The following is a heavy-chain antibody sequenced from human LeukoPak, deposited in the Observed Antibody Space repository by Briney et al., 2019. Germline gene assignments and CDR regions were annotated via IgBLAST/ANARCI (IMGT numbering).Heavy chain of an antibody. Sequence: PSETLSLTCSVSGGSISSSNYYWGWIRQPPGKGLEWIGSIYYSGNTQYNPSLKSRVTISVDTAKNQFSLKLSSVTAADTAVYYCASEGARGSYLFLWGQETLVTVSS. D-gene: IGHD1-26*01. CDR3: ASEGARGSYLFL. CDR2: IYYSGNT. J-gene: IGHJ4*02. V-gene: IGHV4-39*01. CDR1: GGSISSSNYY.